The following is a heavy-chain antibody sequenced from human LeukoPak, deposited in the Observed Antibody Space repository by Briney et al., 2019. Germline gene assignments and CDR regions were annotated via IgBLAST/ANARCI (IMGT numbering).Heavy chain of an antibody. V-gene: IGHV3-9*01. J-gene: IGHJ6*04. CDR2: ISWNSGRI. D-gene: IGHD3-10*02. CDR3: AELGITMIGGV. Sequence: GGSLRLSCAASGFTFDDYAMHWVRQVPGKGLEWVSGISWNSGRIGYADSVKGRFTISRDNAKNSLYLQMNSLSAEDTAVYYCAELGITMIGGVWGKGTTVTISS. CDR1: GFTFDDYA.